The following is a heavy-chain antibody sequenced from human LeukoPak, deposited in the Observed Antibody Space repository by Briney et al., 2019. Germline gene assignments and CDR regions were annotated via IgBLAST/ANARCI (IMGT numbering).Heavy chain of an antibody. CDR2: IYGSDDKT. D-gene: IGHD2-15*01. CDR3: AKTQGYYDA. V-gene: IGHV3-23*01. CDR1: GFTFSNCA. Sequence: PGGSLRLSCVAPGFTFSNCAMSWVRQAPGKGLELVSGIYGSDDKTVYGDAVKGRFTISRDNSKNTLYLQMNSLRADDTAVYYCAKTQGYYDAWGQGALVTVSS. J-gene: IGHJ5*02.